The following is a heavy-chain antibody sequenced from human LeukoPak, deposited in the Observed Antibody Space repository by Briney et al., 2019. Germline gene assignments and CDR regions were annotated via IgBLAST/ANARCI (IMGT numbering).Heavy chain of an antibody. V-gene: IGHV1-69-2*01. Sequence: ASVKVSCKISGYTFTDYYMHWVQQAPGKGLEWMGLVDPEDGETIYAEKFQGRVTITADTSTDTAYMELSSLRSEDTAVYYCATEAKVEMATIDYWGQGTLVTVSS. CDR1: GYTFTDYY. D-gene: IGHD5-24*01. CDR3: ATEAKVEMATIDY. CDR2: VDPEDGET. J-gene: IGHJ4*02.